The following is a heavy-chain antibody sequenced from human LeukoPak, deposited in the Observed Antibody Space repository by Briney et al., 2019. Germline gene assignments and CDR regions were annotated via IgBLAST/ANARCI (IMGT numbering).Heavy chain of an antibody. CDR2: IRYDGSNK. Sequence: GGSLRLSCAASGFTFSSYGMHWVRQAPGKGLEWVAFIRYDGSNKYYADSVKGRFTMSRDNAKNTLYLQMNNLRAEDTAIYYCATDSYVSGSYYRLFYWGQGTLVTVSS. V-gene: IGHV3-30*02. J-gene: IGHJ4*02. D-gene: IGHD3-10*01. CDR3: ATDSYVSGSYYRLFY. CDR1: GFTFSSYG.